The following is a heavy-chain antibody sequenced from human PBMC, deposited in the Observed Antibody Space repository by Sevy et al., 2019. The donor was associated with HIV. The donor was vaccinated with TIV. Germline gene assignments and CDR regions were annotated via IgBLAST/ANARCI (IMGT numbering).Heavy chain of an antibody. Sequence: SETLSLTCTVSGSSISSSGYYWGWIRQPPGKGLEWIASIRYSGSTYYNPSLRSRVTISADASKKQFSLKLNSVTAADTAVYYCAGPRLTYKSGWSYYDHWGQGTVVTVSS. CDR2: IRYSGST. V-gene: IGHV4-39*01. D-gene: IGHD6-19*01. CDR1: GSSISSSGYY. CDR3: AGPRLTYKSGWSYYDH. J-gene: IGHJ4*02.